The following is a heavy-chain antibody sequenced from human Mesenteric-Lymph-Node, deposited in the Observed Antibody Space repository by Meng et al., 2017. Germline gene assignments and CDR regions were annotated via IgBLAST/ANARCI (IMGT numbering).Heavy chain of an antibody. D-gene: IGHD3-10*01. CDR1: CESVSINNG. CDR3: ARVASSRNYGPLDDY. J-gene: IGHJ4*02. V-gene: IGHV4-4*02. Sequence: VRVRESGHARVPPSGTRSPTGYVSCESVSINNGLSWLRHSPGKGLEWIGEISHTGRTYYNPSLESRVTMSIDKSKNQISLRVRSVTTADTAVYYCARVASSRNYGPLDDYWGQGTLVTVSS. CDR2: ISHTGRT.